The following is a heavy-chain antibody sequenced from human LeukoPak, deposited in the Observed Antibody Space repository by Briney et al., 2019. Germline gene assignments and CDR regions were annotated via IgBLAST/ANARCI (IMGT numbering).Heavy chain of an antibody. J-gene: IGHJ4*02. CDR3: TRDFDFSSAI. CDR2: ISYDGSNK. CDR1: GFTFSSYA. V-gene: IGHV3-30-3*01. Sequence: GGSLRLSCAASGFTFSSYAMHWVRQAPGKGLEWVAVISYDGSNKYYADSVKGRFTISRDNSKNTLYLQMNSLRAEDTAVYYCTRDFDFSSAIWGQGTLVTVSS. D-gene: IGHD3-3*01.